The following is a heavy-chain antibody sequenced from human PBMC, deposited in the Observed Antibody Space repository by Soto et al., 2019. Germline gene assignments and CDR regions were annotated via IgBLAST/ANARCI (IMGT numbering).Heavy chain of an antibody. V-gene: IGHV4-30-2*01. J-gene: IGHJ1*01. D-gene: IGHD3-22*01. CDR1: GCSISSGGYS. CDR2: IYHSGST. CDR3: ARDRVESGYPEYFQH. Sequence: SETLSLTCAVSGCSISSGGYSWSWIRQPPGKGLEWIGYIYHSGSTYYNPSLKSRVTISVDRSKNQFSLKLSSVTAADTAVYYCARDRVESGYPEYFQHWGQGTLVTVSS.